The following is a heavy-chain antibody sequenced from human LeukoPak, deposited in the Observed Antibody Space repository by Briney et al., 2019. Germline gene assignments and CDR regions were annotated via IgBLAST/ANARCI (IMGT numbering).Heavy chain of an antibody. Sequence: PGGSLRLSCAASGFIFSTYAIHWVRQAPGKGLEWVTVISYDGNNKHYADSVKGRFTISRDNSKNTLYLQMNSLRAEDTAVYYCAGGLAAADNDAFDIWGQGTMVTVSS. CDR1: GFIFSTYA. D-gene: IGHD6-13*01. CDR2: ISYDGNNK. V-gene: IGHV3-30-3*01. CDR3: AGGLAAADNDAFDI. J-gene: IGHJ3*02.